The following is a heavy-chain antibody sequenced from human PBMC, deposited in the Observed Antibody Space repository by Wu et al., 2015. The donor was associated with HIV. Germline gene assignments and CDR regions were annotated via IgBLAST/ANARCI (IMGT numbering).Heavy chain of an antibody. J-gene: IGHJ4*02. Sequence: QVQLVQSGTEVKEPGASVKVSCKASGYTFTTYAINWVRQAPGQGLEWLGWISGYNAKTYYAQNLQGRVTLTTDTSTDTVYMELRSLRSDDTAVYFCAKDFVGRATVVTPGLFDYWGQGTLVTVSS. CDR2: ISGYNAKT. CDR3: AKDFVGRATVVTPGLFDY. CDR1: GYTFTTYA. V-gene: IGHV1-18*01. D-gene: IGHD4-23*01.